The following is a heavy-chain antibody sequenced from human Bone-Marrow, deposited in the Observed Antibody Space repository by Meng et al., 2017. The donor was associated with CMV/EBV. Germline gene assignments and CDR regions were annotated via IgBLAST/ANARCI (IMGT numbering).Heavy chain of an antibody. D-gene: IGHD6-6*01. Sequence: SVKVSCKASGGTFSSYAISWVRQAPGQGLEWMGGIIPIFGTANYAQKFQGRVTITTDESTSTAYMELSSLRSEDTAVYYCARRGIAARPHYYYGMDVWGQGTTVTVSS. CDR1: GGTFSSYA. CDR2: IIPIFGTA. V-gene: IGHV1-69*05. CDR3: ARRGIAARPHYYYGMDV. J-gene: IGHJ6*02.